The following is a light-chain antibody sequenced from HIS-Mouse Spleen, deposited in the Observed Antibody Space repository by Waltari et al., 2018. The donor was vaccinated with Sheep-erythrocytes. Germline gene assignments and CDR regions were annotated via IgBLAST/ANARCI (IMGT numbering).Light chain of an antibody. V-gene: IGLV3-10*01. Sequence: SYELTQPPSVSVSPGQTARNTCSGDALPKKYAYWYQQKSGPAPVLVLYEDSKRPSGIPVGFSGSTSGTMATLTISGAQVEDEADYYCYSTDSSGNHWVFGGGTKLTVL. CDR2: EDS. CDR1: ALPKKY. J-gene: IGLJ3*02. CDR3: YSTDSSGNHWV.